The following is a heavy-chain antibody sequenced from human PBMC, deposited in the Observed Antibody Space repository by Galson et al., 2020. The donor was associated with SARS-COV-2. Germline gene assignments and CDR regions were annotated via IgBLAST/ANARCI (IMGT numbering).Heavy chain of an antibody. CDR1: GYTFTGYY. J-gene: IGHJ4*02. D-gene: IGHD6-13*01. Sequence: ASVKVSCKASGYTFTGYYMHWVRQAPGQGLEWMGRINPNSGGTNNAQKFQGRVTMTRDTSISTAYMALSRLRSDDTAVYYCATNGYSSSWGFDYWGQGTLVTVSS. CDR2: INPNSGGT. CDR3: ATNGYSSSWGFDY. V-gene: IGHV1-2*06.